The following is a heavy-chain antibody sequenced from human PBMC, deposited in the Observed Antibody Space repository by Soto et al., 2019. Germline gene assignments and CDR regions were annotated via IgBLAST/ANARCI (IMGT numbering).Heavy chain of an antibody. V-gene: IGHV5-51*01. CDR1: GYSFTTYW. J-gene: IGHJ4*02. D-gene: IGHD6-13*01. CDR3: ARQRKGAYSSSWYYYFDY. CDR2: IYPGDSDT. Sequence: GESLKISCKASGYSFTTYWIGWVRQMPGKGLEWMGIIYPGDSDTRYSPSFQGQVTISADKSISTAYLQWSSLKASDTAMYYCARQRKGAYSSSWYYYFDYWGQGTRVTVSS.